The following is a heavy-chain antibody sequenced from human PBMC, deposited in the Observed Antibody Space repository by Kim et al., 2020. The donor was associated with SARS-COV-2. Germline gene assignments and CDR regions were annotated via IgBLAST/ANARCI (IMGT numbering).Heavy chain of an antibody. CDR2: INPNSGGT. CDR3: ARERSTYYYDSSGYLTGYYVDY. CDR1: GYTFTGYY. D-gene: IGHD3-22*01. V-gene: IGHV1-2*06. J-gene: IGHJ4*02. Sequence: ASVKVSCKASGYTFTGYYMHWVRQAPGQGLEWMGRINPNSGGTNYAQKFQGRVTMTRDTSISTAYMELSRLRSDDTAVYYCARERSTYYYDSSGYLTGYYVDYWGQGTLVTVSS.